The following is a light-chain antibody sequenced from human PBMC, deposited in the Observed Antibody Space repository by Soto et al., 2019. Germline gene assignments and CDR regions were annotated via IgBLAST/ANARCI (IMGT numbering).Light chain of an antibody. CDR2: SNN. CDR1: SSNIGRNT. J-gene: IGLJ1*01. Sequence: QSVLTQPPSASGTPGQRVTISCSGSSSNIGRNTVNRYQQVPGTAPKLLIYSNNQRPSGVPDRFSGSKSGTSASLAISGLQSEDEADYYCAAWDDSLNGSNYVFGTGTKVTVL. CDR3: AAWDDSLNGSNYV. V-gene: IGLV1-44*01.